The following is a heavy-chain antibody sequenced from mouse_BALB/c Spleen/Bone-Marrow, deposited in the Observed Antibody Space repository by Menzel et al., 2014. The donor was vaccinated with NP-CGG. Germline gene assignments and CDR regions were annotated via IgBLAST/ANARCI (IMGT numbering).Heavy chain of an antibody. CDR2: TLPGSGTT. D-gene: IGHD2-4*01. CDR3: ARLITTGGFAY. CDR1: GYTFSTYW. Sequence: VKLVESGAELMKPGASVKISCKATGYTFSTYWIEWVKQRPGHGLEWIGETLPGSGTTNYNEKFKGKATFTADTSSNTAYMQLSSLTSEDSAVYYCARLITTGGFAYWGQGTLVTVSA. J-gene: IGHJ3*01. V-gene: IGHV1-9*01.